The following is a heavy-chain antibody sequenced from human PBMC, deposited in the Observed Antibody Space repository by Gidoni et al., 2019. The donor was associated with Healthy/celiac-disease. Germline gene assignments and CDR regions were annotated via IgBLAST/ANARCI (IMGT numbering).Heavy chain of an antibody. CDR1: GFTFSSYA. D-gene: IGHD3-10*01. J-gene: IGHJ6*02. V-gene: IGHV3-23*01. Sequence: EVQLLESGGGLVQPGGSLRLSCAASGFTFSSYAMSCVRQAPGKGLGWVSAISGSGGSTYYSDSVKGRFTISRDNSKNTLYLQMNSLRAEDTAVYYCAKSPEADYYGSGSYSSFGMDVWGQGTTVTVSS. CDR2: ISGSGGST. CDR3: AKSPEADYYGSGSYSSFGMDV.